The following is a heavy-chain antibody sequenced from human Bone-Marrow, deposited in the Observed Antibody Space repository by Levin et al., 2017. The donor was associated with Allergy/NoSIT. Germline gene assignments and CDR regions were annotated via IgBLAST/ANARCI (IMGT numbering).Heavy chain of an antibody. CDR1: GFSFSDYY. D-gene: IGHD3-9*01. CDR3: ARDTEGSGYFVGSFDQ. CDR2: ISSSGTTT. Sequence: PGASVKVSCAASGFSFSDYYMSWIRQAPGKGLEWLSYISSSGTTTYYADSVEGRFTISRDNARNSLYLQMNSLRAEDTAVYYCARDTEGSGYFVGSFDQWGQGTLVTVSS. J-gene: IGHJ4*02. V-gene: IGHV3-11*01.